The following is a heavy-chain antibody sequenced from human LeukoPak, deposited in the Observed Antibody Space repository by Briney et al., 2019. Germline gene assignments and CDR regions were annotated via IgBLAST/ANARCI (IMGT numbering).Heavy chain of an antibody. J-gene: IGHJ2*01. CDR2: IKGDGSEK. Sequence: GGALRLSCAASGFIFSNYWMGWVRQAPGKGVEGGANIKGDGSEKVYVDSVTGRFTISRDNAKKSLYLQMNTLRVEDTAVYYCARVKGSVTSYWYFDIWGRGTLLTVS. V-gene: IGHV3-7*01. CDR1: GFIFSNYW. D-gene: IGHD4-17*01. CDR3: ARVKGSVTSYWYFDI.